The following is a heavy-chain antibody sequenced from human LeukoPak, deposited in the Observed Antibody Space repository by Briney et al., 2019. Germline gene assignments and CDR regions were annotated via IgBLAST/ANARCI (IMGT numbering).Heavy chain of an antibody. CDR1: GFTFSSYA. J-gene: IGHJ4*02. V-gene: IGHV3-23*01. CDR3: ATDIVVVVAAITNYDY. Sequence: GGSLRLSCAASGFTFSSYAMSWVRQAPGKGLEWVSAISGSGGSTYYADSVKGRFTISRDNSKNTLYLQMNSLRAEDTAVYYCATDIVVVVAAITNYDYWGQGTLVTVSS. D-gene: IGHD2-15*01. CDR2: ISGSGGST.